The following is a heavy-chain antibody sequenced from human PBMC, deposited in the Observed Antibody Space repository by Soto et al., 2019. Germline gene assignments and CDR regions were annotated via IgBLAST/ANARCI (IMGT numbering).Heavy chain of an antibody. CDR2: IYPGDSDT. Sequence: PGESLKISCKGSGYSFTSYWIGWVRQMPGKGLEWMGIIYPGDSDTRYSPSFQGQVTISADKSISTAYLQWSSLKASDTAMYYCARHRGGRGYSYGPFDDWGKGTLVTVAS. CDR3: ARHRGGRGYSYGPFDD. D-gene: IGHD5-18*01. J-gene: IGHJ4*02. CDR1: GYSFTSYW. V-gene: IGHV5-51*01.